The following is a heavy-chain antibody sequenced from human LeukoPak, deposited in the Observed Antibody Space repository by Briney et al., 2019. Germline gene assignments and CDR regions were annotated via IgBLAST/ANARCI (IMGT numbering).Heavy chain of an antibody. CDR2: IYYSGST. J-gene: IGHJ3*02. D-gene: IGHD1-26*01. CDR1: GGSISSSNYY. Sequence: SETLSLTCTVSGGSISSSNYYWGWIRQPPGKGLEWIGSIYYSGSTNYNPSLKSRVTISVDTSKNQFSLKLSSVTAADTAVYYCARSNWELGDAFDIWGQGTMVTVSS. CDR3: ARSNWELGDAFDI. V-gene: IGHV4-39*07.